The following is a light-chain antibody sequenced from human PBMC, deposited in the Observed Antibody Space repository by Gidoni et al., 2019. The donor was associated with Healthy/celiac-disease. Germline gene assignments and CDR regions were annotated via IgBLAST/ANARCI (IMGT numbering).Light chain of an antibody. CDR1: QSVSSN. CDR2: GAS. CDR3: QLGGT. V-gene: IGKV3-15*01. J-gene: IGKJ2*02. Sequence: EIVMTQSPATLSVSPGERATLSCRASQSVSSNLAWYQQKPGQAPRLLLYGASTRATGIPARFSGSGSGTEFTLTISSLQSEDFAVYYCQLGGTFGQGTKLEIK.